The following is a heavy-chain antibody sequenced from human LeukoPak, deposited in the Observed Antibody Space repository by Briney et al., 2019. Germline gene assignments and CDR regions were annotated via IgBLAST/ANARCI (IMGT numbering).Heavy chain of an antibody. CDR3: ARDRAWGSYDC. Sequence: PGGSLRLSCAASGFTFRSDVMSWVRQAPGKGLEWVSAISGSGVTYYGDSVKGRFTVSRDNSKNTLYLQMHTLRAEDTAIYFCARDRAWGSYDCWGQGTLVIVSS. CDR1: GFTFRSDV. J-gene: IGHJ4*02. CDR2: ISGSGVT. V-gene: IGHV3-23*01. D-gene: IGHD3-16*01.